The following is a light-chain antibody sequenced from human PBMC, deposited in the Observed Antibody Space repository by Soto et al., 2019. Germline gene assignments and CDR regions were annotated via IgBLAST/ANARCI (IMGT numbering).Light chain of an antibody. CDR2: DAS. V-gene: IGKV3-11*01. CDR3: QPCSNWPPT. CDR1: QSVSRC. J-gene: IGKJ1*01. Sequence: EIVLTQSPATLSLSPGERATLSCRASQSVSRCLAWYQQKPGQAPRLLIFDASNRATGIPARFSGSGSGTDFTLSISSLEPEDFEVYYCQPCSNWPPTLGQGTKVDI.